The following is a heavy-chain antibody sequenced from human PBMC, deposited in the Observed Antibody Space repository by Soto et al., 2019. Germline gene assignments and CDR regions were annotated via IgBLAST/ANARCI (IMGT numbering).Heavy chain of an antibody. D-gene: IGHD3-22*01. CDR1: GYTFSTYG. V-gene: IGHV1-18*04. CDR3: ASDYYHSSRAFDI. Sequence: QVQLVQSGAEVKKPGASLKVSCKASGYTFSTYGISWVRQAPGQGLEWMGWISAYHGHTNYAQKFLGRVAMTTDTSTSTAHMDLRSLRDDDTAVYYCASDYYHSSRAFDIWGQGTMVTVSS. J-gene: IGHJ3*02. CDR2: ISAYHGHT.